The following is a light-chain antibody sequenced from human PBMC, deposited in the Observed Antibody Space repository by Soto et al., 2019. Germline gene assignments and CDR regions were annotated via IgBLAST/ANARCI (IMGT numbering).Light chain of an antibody. CDR1: SSDVGDYDY. J-gene: IGLJ1*01. Sequence: QSALTQPASVSGSPGQSITISCTGTSSDVGDYDYVSWYQQHPGKAPKLMIYDVTNRPSGVSNRFSGSKSGNTASLTISGLQAEDEADYYCSSYTSSTSYVFGSGTKVTVL. CDR3: SSYTSSTSYV. CDR2: DVT. V-gene: IGLV2-14*03.